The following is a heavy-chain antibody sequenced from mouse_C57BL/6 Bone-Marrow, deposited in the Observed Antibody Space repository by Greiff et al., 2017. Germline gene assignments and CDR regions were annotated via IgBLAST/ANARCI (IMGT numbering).Heavy chain of an antibody. CDR1: GFTFSDAW. Sequence: EVKLQESGGGLVQPGGSMKLSCAASGFTFSDAWMDWVRQSPEKGLEWVAEIRNKANNHATYYAESVKGRFTISRDDSKSSVYLQMNSLRAEDTGIYYCTRSYGNYGFFYYAMDYWGQGTSVTVSS. CDR2: IRNKANNHAT. CDR3: TRSYGNYGFFYYAMDY. D-gene: IGHD2-1*01. V-gene: IGHV6-6*01. J-gene: IGHJ4*01.